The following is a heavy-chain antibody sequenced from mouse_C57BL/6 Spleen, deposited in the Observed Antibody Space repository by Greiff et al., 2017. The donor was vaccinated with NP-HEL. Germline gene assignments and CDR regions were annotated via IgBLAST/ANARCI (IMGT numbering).Heavy chain of an antibody. V-gene: IGHV1-64*01. Sequence: VKLKQPGAELVKPGASVKLSCKASGYTFTSYWMHWVKQRPGQGLEWIGMIHPNSGSTNYNEKFKSKATLTVDKSSSTAYMQLSSLTSEDSAVYYCARWWLLPYYAMDYWGQGTSVTVSS. CDR3: ARWWLLPYYAMDY. J-gene: IGHJ4*01. D-gene: IGHD2-3*01. CDR2: IHPNSGST. CDR1: GYTFTSYW.